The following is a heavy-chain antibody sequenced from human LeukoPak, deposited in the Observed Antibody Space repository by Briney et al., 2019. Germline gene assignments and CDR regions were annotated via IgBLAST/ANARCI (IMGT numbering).Heavy chain of an antibody. V-gene: IGHV4-39*01. J-gene: IGHJ5*02. Sequence: KPSETLSLTCIVSGGSLNSPNYYWGWIRQPPGKGLEWIGTIYYTGTTYYNPSLKSRLTISVDTSKNQFFLKLTSVTAADTAVYYCARHDYYGSLNWFDPWGQGTLITVSS. CDR2: IYYTGTT. CDR3: ARHDYYGSLNWFDP. CDR1: GGSLNSPNYY. D-gene: IGHD3-10*01.